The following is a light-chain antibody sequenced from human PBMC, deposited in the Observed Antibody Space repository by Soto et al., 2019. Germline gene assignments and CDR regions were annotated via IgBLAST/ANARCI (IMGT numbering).Light chain of an antibody. CDR3: SSYGGYNNVV. V-gene: IGLV2-8*01. CDR2: EVN. Sequence: LTQPPSASGSPGQSVTISCTGTSSDVGGYDYVSWFQQHPGKAPKLIIHEVNQRPSGVPDRFSGSKSGNTASLTVSGLQAEDEGTYYCSSYGGYNNVVFGTGTKVTVL. CDR1: SSDVGGYDY. J-gene: IGLJ1*01.